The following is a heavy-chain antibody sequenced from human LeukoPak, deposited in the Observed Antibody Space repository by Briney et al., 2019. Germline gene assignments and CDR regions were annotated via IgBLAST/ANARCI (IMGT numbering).Heavy chain of an antibody. D-gene: IGHD6-19*01. CDR1: GFTFNTYA. CDR3: ARRGVAGTEYYFDN. J-gene: IGHJ4*02. CDR2: IYGSAGGT. V-gene: IGHV3-23*05. Sequence: PGGSLRLSCAASGFTFNTYAMTWVRQAPGKGLEWVSTIYGSAGGTYYADSVKGRFTISRDNSKNTVYLQMNSLRAEDTAVYYCARRGVAGTEYYFDNCGQGSLVTVSS.